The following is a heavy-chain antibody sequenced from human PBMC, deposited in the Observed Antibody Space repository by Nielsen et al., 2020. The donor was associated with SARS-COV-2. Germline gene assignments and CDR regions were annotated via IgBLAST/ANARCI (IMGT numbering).Heavy chain of an antibody. CDR1: GFTFSSYS. D-gene: IGHD3-22*01. V-gene: IGHV3-21*01. CDR3: ANSRAYYDSSGYLFDY. Sequence: GGSLRLSCAASGFTFSSYSMFWVRQAPGKGLEWVSSISTTGNYIFYVDSVKGRFTISRDNAKNSLYLQMTSLRAEDTAVYFCANSRAYYDSSGYLFDYWGQGSLVTVSS. CDR2: ISTTGNYI. J-gene: IGHJ4*02.